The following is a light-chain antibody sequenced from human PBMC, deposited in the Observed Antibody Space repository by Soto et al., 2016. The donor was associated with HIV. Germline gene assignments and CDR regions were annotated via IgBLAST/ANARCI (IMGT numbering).Light chain of an antibody. CDR1: QGIKNE. J-gene: IGKJ2*01. V-gene: IGKV1-6*02. CDR3: LQDYNYPYT. Sequence: AIQMTQSPSSLSASVGDRVTITCRASQGIKNELGWYQQKPGEAPKLLIYSASSLGSAVPSRFSGSGSGTEFTLTISSLQPEDSASYSCLQDYNYPYTFGQGTKLEIK. CDR2: SAS.